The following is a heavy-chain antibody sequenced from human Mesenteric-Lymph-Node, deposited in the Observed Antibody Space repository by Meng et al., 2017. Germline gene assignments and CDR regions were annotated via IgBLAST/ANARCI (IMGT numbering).Heavy chain of an antibody. D-gene: IGHD1-26*01. Sequence: GESLKISCAASGYTFDDYAMHWVRQAPGKGLEWVGLSRNKANSYTTEYAASVKGRFTISRDASKNSLYLQMSSLKTEDTAVYYCARGYSGTYFYAFDIWGQGTMVTVSS. J-gene: IGHJ3*02. CDR2: SRNKANSYTT. CDR3: ARGYSGTYFYAFDI. V-gene: IGHV3-72*01. CDR1: GYTFDDYA.